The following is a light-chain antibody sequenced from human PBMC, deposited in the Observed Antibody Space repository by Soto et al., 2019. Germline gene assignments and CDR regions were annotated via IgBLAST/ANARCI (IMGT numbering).Light chain of an antibody. CDR3: SVYTRTSTYV. CDR2: DVS. CDR1: IDYVNAYYR. J-gene: IGLJ1*01. V-gene: IGLV2-18*01. Sequence: QSVVTQPPSVSRSPGHSVTIYFSGTIDYVNAYYRVSWYQQTPGTAPKIMIYDVSNRPSGVPDRFSGSRSGNTASLTISGIQAEDEGDYYCSVYTRTSTYVFGTWTKVTVL.